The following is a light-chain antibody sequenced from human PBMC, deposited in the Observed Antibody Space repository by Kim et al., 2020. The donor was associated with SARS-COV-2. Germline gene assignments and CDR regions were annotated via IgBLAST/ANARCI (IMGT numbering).Light chain of an antibody. CDR2: DSS. V-gene: IGKV3-11*01. J-gene: IGKJ2*01. Sequence: LHLSPGDLPTLPCTPSQSLVTSLAWYQQIPGQAPRLLIYDSSKRATGIPARFSGSGSGTDFTLTISSLEPEDFAVYYCQQRSNWYTFGRGTKLEI. CDR3: QQRSNWYT. CDR1: QSLVTS.